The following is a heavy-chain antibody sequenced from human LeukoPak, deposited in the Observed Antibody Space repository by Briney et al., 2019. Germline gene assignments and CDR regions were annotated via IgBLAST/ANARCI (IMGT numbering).Heavy chain of an antibody. CDR3: VRLRRNSDTSGFYYYYDY. CDR1: GYTFSSYS. Sequence: GGSLRLSCAASGYTFSSYSINWVRQAPGKGLEWVSSISVRSNYIYYADSVRGRFSISRDDARDSLYLQVNSLRAEDTAVYYCVRLRRNSDTSGFYYYYDYWGQGTLVTVSS. CDR2: ISVRSNYI. D-gene: IGHD3-22*01. J-gene: IGHJ4*02. V-gene: IGHV3-21*01.